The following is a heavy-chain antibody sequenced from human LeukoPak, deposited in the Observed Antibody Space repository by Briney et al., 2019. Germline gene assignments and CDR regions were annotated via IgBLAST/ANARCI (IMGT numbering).Heavy chain of an antibody. D-gene: IGHD6-13*01. V-gene: IGHV3-23*01. Sequence: GGSLRLSCAASGFGFSRYAMTWVRQAPGKGLEWVSLITESGHSTYYTKSVKGRFTISRDNSKNTLYLQMNSLGAEDTAVYYCAKDQRYSSSWKVPDYWGQGTLVTVSS. J-gene: IGHJ4*02. CDR3: AKDQRYSSSWKVPDY. CDR1: GFGFSRYA. CDR2: ITESGHST.